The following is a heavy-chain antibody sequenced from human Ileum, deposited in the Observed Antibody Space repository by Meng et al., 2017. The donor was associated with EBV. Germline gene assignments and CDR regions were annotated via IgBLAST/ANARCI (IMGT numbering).Heavy chain of an antibody. D-gene: IGHD1-14*01. Sequence: ESWPALVTPLETLSLTGTVSGGSISSSGYSWAWIRQPPGEGLEWIGSVVYSGTTYYTSSLKSRVSISVDTSKNQFSLKLSSVTAADTAVYYCARHHHSPTFDYWGQGTLVTVSS. CDR2: VVYSGTT. CDR1: GGSISSSGYS. J-gene: IGHJ4*02. CDR3: ARHHHSPTFDY. V-gene: IGHV4-39*01.